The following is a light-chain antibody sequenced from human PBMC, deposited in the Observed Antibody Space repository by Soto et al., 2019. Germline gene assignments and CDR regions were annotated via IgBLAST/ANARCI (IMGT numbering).Light chain of an antibody. V-gene: IGKV3-20*01. J-gene: IGKJ5*01. CDR3: QHYGSSMYT. CDR1: QSVDSTY. Sequence: EIVLTHSPGTLSLSPGEIATLSCGASQSVDSTYLAWYQQKPGQAPRLLIYGASSRATGIPDRFSGSGSGTDFTLTVSRLEPEDFAVYYCQHYGSSMYTFGHGTRLEIK. CDR2: GAS.